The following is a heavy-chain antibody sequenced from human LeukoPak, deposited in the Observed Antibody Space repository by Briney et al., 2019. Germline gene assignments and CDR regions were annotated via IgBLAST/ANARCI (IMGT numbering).Heavy chain of an antibody. Sequence: KASETLSLTCAVYGGSFSGYYWSWIRQPPGKGLEWIGEINHSGSTNYNPSLKSRVTISIDTSKNQFSLKLSSVTAADTALYYCVRGPGTWYYYWGQGTLVTVSS. CDR3: VRGPGTWYYY. V-gene: IGHV4-34*01. J-gene: IGHJ4*02. CDR1: GGSFSGYY. D-gene: IGHD6-13*01. CDR2: INHSGST.